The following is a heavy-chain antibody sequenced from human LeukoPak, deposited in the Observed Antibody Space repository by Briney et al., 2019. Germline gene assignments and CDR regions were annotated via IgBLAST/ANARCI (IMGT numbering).Heavy chain of an antibody. CDR3: AKDPPFGGDY. CDR2: ISYDGSNK. V-gene: IGHV3-30*18. Sequence: GGSLRLSCAASGFTFSSYGMHWVRQAPGKGLEWVAVISYDGSNKYYADSVKGRFTISRDNSKTTLYLQMNSLRAEDTAVYYCAKDPPFGGDYWGQGTLVTVSS. J-gene: IGHJ4*02. CDR1: GFTFSSYG. D-gene: IGHD3-16*01.